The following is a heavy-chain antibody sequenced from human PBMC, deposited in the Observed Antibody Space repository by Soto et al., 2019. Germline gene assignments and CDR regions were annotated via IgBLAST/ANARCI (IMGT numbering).Heavy chain of an antibody. CDR3: ARDSPYYDFWSGYYTLFFSEPT. Sequence: GGSLRLSCAASGFTFSSYWMHWVRQAPGKGLVWVSRINSDGSSTSYADSVKGRFTISRDNAKNTLYLQMNSLRAEDTAVYYCARDSPYYDFWSGYYTLFFSEPTGGQGTLVTVSS. J-gene: IGHJ4*02. D-gene: IGHD3-3*01. CDR2: INSDGSST. V-gene: IGHV3-74*01. CDR1: GFTFSSYW.